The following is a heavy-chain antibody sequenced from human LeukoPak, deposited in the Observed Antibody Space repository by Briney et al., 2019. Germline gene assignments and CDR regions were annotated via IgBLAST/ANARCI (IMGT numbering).Heavy chain of an antibody. CDR1: GGSFSGYY. CDR2: ISGSGGST. J-gene: IGHJ6*03. D-gene: IGHD1-26*01. Sequence: ETLSLTCAVYGGSFSGYYWSWIRQPPGKGLEWVSAISGSGGSTYYADSVKGRFTISRDNSKNTLYLQMNSLRAEDTAVYYCAKDPDSRGASYYMDVWGKGTTVTISS. V-gene: IGHV3-23*01. CDR3: AKDPDSRGASYYMDV.